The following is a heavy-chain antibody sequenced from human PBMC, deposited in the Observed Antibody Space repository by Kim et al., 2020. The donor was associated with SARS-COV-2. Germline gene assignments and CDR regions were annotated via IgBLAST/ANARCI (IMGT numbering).Heavy chain of an antibody. J-gene: IGHJ4*02. CDR2: IYYSGST. Sequence: SETLSLTCPVSGGSISRYYWSWIRQPPGKVLEWIGYIYYSGSTNHNPSLKSRVTISVDTSKNQFSLKLSSVTAADTAVYYCARSGSLYYDSSGYLYWGQGIPVTV. V-gene: IGHV4-59*01. CDR3: ARSGSLYYDSSGYLY. CDR1: GGSISRYY. D-gene: IGHD3-22*01.